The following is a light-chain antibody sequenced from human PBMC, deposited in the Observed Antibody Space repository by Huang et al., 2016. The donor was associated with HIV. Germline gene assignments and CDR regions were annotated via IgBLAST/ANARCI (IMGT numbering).Light chain of an antibody. CDR3: QQRSNWPLT. CDR1: QSVSSS. CDR2: DAS. Sequence: EIVLTQSPATLSLSPGERATLSCRASQSVSSSLAWYQQKPGQAPRLLIYDASNRATGIPARFSGSGSGTDVTSTISSLEPEDFAVYYCQQRSNWPLTFGGGTKVDIK. V-gene: IGKV3-11*01. J-gene: IGKJ4*01.